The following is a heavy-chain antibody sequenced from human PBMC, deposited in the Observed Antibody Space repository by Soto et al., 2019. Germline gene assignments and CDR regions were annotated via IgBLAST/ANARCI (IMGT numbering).Heavy chain of an antibody. Sequence: QVQLQESGPGLVRPSQTLSLTCTVSGGSISSGGYYWSWIRQHPGKGLEWIGYIYYSGSTYYNPSLKSRVTISVDTSKNQFSLKLSSVTAADTAVYYCARGGIAAAAPPDYWGQGTLVTVSS. D-gene: IGHD6-13*01. CDR3: ARGGIAAAAPPDY. CDR2: IYYSGST. J-gene: IGHJ4*02. CDR1: GGSISSGGYY. V-gene: IGHV4-31*03.